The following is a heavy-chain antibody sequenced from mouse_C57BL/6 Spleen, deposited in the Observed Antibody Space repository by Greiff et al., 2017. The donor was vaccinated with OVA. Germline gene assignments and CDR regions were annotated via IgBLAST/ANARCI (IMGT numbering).Heavy chain of an antibody. CDR3: ARWDDYDGGYYFDY. V-gene: IGHV1-55*01. D-gene: IGHD2-4*01. Sequence: QVQLQQPGAELVKPGASVKMSCKASGYTFTSYWITWVKQRPGQGLEWIGDIYPGSGSTNYNEKFKSKATLTVDTSSSTADMQLSSLTSEDSAVYDCARWDDYDGGYYFDYWGQGTTLTVSS. CDR1: GYTFTSYW. J-gene: IGHJ2*01. CDR2: IYPGSGST.